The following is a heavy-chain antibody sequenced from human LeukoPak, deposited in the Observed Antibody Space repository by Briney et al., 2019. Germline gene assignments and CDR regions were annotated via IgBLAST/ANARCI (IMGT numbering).Heavy chain of an antibody. CDR1: GGSIRSSSYY. J-gene: IGHJ5*02. V-gene: IGHV4-39*07. CDR2: VYYSGRT. CDR3: ARDHAGIQPLLNWFDP. D-gene: IGHD1-14*01. Sequence: SETLSLICTVSGGSIRSSSYYWGWIRQPPGKGLEWVGSVYYSGRTHYNPSLKSRVTISVDTSKNQFSLKLSSVTAADAAVYYCARDHAGIQPLLNWFDPWGQGTLVTVSS.